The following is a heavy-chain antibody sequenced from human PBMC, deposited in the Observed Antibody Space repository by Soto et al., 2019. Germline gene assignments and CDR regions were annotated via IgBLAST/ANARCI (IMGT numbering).Heavy chain of an antibody. J-gene: IGHJ4*02. V-gene: IGHV3-7*01. CDR3: SRSLNS. Sequence: EVQLMESGGCLVQPGGSLRLSCAASGFTFSTYWMDWVRQTPGKGLEWVANINQDGSAKNYVDSVKGRFTISRDNAKNSLYLQMSSLTAEDSALYYCSRSLNSWGQGTLVTVSS. CDR1: GFTFSTYW. CDR2: INQDGSAK.